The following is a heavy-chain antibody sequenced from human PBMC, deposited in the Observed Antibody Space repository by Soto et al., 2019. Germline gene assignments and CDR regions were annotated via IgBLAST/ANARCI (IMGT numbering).Heavy chain of an antibody. D-gene: IGHD6-19*01. V-gene: IGHV3-23*01. J-gene: IGHJ5*02. Sequence: ESGGGLVQPGGSLRLSCAASGFTFSSYAMSWVRQAPGKGLEWVSAISGSGGSTYYADSVKGRFTISRDNSKNTLYLQMNSLRAEDTAVYYCAKDPFSSGWYRFRWFDPWGQGTLVTVSS. CDR3: AKDPFSSGWYRFRWFDP. CDR2: ISGSGGST. CDR1: GFTFSSYA.